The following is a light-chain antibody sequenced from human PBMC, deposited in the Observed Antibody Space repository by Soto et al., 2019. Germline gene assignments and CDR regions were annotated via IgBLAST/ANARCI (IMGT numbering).Light chain of an antibody. CDR2: EAS. CDR1: SSDVGSHNL. V-gene: IGLV2-14*02. J-gene: IGLJ1*01. CDR3: SSYTSSSTLFYV. Sequence: QSVLTQPASVSGSPGQSITISCTGTSSDVGSHNLVSWYQHYPGKAPKLIIFEASKRPSGVSNRFSGSKSGSTASLTISGLQAEDEADYYCSSYTSSSTLFYVFGTGTKVTVL.